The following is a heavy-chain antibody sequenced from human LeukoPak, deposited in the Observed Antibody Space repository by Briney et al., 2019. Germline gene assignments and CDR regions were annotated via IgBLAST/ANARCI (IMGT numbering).Heavy chain of an antibody. V-gene: IGHV3-30-3*01. CDR2: ISYDGSNK. CDR3: ARDEFDY. J-gene: IGHJ4*02. CDR1: GFTFSSYA. Sequence: PGGSLRLSCAASGFTFSSYAMHWVRQAPGKGLEWVAVISYDGSNKYYADSVKGRFTISRDNSKNTLYLQMNSLRAEDTAVYYCARDEFDYWGQGTLVTVSS.